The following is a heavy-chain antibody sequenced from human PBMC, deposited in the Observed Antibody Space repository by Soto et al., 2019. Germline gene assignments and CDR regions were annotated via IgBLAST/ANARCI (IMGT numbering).Heavy chain of an antibody. CDR3: ARGGHDFWSGPFDY. Sequence: SETLSLTCTVSDGSISTYYCNWIRQPAGKGLEWIGRIDASGSTDYDPSLKSRVTMSVDTSKNQFSLRLSSVTAADTAVYYCARGGHDFWSGPFDYWGQGAQVTVSS. CDR1: DGSISTYY. V-gene: IGHV4-4*07. J-gene: IGHJ4*02. D-gene: IGHD3-3*01. CDR2: IDASGST.